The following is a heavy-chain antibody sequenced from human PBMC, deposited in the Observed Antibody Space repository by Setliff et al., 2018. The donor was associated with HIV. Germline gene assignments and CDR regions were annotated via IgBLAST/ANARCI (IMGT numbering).Heavy chain of an antibody. D-gene: IGHD3-22*01. V-gene: IGHV4-34*01. CDR2: VNRGRRT. CDR3: AREIPYSYGGRGHPL. J-gene: IGHJ4*02. Sequence: SETLSLTCALYGGSFSDYYWSWIRQPPGMGLEWIGEVNRGRRTNYNSSLKSRVTISIDPSRNQFSLTVSSVTAADTAVYYCAREIPYSYGGRGHPLWGQGTLVTVSS. CDR1: GGSFSDYY.